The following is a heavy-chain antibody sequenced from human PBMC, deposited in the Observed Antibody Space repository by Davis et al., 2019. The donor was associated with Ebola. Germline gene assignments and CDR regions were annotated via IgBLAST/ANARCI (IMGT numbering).Heavy chain of an antibody. J-gene: IGHJ4*02. V-gene: IGHV3-30*03. Sequence: GESLKISCAASGFTFSSYCMHWVREAPGKGLEWVAVISYDGSNKYYADPLKSRFTISRDNSKNTLYLQMNSVRAEDTAVYYCTSSPWAVAGYLDYWGQGTLVTVSS. D-gene: IGHD6-19*01. CDR1: GFTFSSYC. CDR2: ISYDGSNK. CDR3: TSSPWAVAGYLDY.